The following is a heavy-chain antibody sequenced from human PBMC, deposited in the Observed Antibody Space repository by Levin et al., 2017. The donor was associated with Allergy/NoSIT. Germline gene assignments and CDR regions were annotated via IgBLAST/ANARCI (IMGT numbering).Heavy chain of an antibody. CDR3: ARETNDYGDYGGGLRWYFDL. J-gene: IGHJ2*01. Sequence: SGESLKISCAASGFTFSSYGMHWVRQAPGKGLEWVAVIWYDGSNKYYADSVKGRFTISRDNSKNTLYLQMNSLRAEDTAVYYCARETNDYGDYGGGLRWYFDLWGRGTLVTVSS. CDR2: IWYDGSNK. V-gene: IGHV3-33*01. D-gene: IGHD4-17*01. CDR1: GFTFSSYG.